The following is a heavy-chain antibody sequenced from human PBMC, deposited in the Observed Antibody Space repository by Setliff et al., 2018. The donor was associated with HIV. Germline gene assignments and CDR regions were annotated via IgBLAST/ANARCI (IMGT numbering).Heavy chain of an antibody. D-gene: IGHD3-3*01. CDR2: INTNTGNP. J-gene: IGHJ6*03. CDR1: GYTFTSYG. CDR3: ARDPRPLTIFAVVATNFYYYMDV. V-gene: IGHV7-4-1*02. Sequence: ASVKVSCKASGYTFTSYGISWVRQAPGQGLEWMGWINTNTGNPTYAQDFTGRFVFSMDTSVSTAYLQISSLGAEDTAVYYCARDPRPLTIFAVVATNFYYYMDVWGTGTTVTVSS.